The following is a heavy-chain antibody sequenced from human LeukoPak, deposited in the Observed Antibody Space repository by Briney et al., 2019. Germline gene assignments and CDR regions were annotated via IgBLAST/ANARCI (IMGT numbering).Heavy chain of an antibody. Sequence: GASVKVSCKASGYTFTSYGISWVRQAPGQGLEWMGWISAYNGNTNYAQKLQGRVTMTTDTSTSTAYMELRSLRAEDTAVYYCAKVWGYCTNGVCYNGENYFDYWGQGTLVTVSS. CDR2: ISAYNGNT. CDR3: AKVWGYCTNGVCYNGENYFDY. J-gene: IGHJ4*02. V-gene: IGHV1-18*01. D-gene: IGHD2-8*01. CDR1: GYTFTSYG.